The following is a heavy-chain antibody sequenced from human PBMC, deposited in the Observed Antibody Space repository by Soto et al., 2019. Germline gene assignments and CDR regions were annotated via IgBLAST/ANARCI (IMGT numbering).Heavy chain of an antibody. CDR1: GFTFRTYA. V-gene: IGHV3-23*03. CDR2: IVGDASSI. Sequence: PGGSLRLSCAAYGFTFRTYAMNWVRQAPGKGLEWVAVIVGDASSIDYADSVKGRFTISRDNSKNIMYLQMTSLKVEDTATYYCTTEERPRNNKVPLVVFDTWGQGXMVTVSS. J-gene: IGHJ3*02. D-gene: IGHD6-6*01. CDR3: TTEERPRNNKVPLVVFDT.